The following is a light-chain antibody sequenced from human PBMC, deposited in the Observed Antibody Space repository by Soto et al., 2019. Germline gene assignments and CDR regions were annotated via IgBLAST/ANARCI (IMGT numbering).Light chain of an antibody. CDR3: QQRSNSPIT. CDR1: QSVGSL. V-gene: IGKV3-11*01. CDR2: DAS. J-gene: IGKJ5*01. Sequence: EIVLTQSPATLSLSPGEGATLSCRASQSVGSLLAWYQQKPGQAPRLVIYDASNRAAGIPARFSGTGSVTDFPLTISSLEPEDFAGYYCQQRSNSPITFGQGTRREVK.